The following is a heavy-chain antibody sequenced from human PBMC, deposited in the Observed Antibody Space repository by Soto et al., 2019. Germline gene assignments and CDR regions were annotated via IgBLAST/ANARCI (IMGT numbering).Heavy chain of an antibody. CDR1: GHSISSGYY. J-gene: IGHJ5*02. Sequence: SETLSLTCVVSGHSISSGYYWGWIRQPPGKGLEWIGSIYQSGSTYYNPSLRSRVTILADTSKNQFSLILSSVAAADTAVYYCARRRPASWFDPWGQGTLVTV. CDR2: IYQSGST. CDR3: ARRRPASWFDP. V-gene: IGHV4-38-2*01.